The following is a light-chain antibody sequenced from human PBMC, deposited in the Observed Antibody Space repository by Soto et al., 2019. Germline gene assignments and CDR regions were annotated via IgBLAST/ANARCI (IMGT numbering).Light chain of an antibody. CDR2: EVR. Sequence: QSVLTQPASVSGSPGQAITISCTGTSSDIGSYNYVAWYQQFPGKTPKLISYEVRKRPSWVSFRFSGSKSGNTASLTISGLQAEDEADYYCISYRGSDTSYVFGTGTKVTVL. V-gene: IGLV2-14*01. CDR1: SSDIGSYNY. J-gene: IGLJ1*01. CDR3: ISYRGSDTSYV.